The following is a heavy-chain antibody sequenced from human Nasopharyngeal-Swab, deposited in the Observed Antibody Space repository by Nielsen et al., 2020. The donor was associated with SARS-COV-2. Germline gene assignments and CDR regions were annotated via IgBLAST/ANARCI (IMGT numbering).Heavy chain of an antibody. CDR1: RFTFSSYA. CDR2: IYSGGSST. CDR3: AKWGVSEGGMDV. V-gene: IGHV3-23*03. Sequence: GESLKISCAASRFTFSSYAMSWVRQAPGKGLEWVSVIYSGGSSTYYADSVKGRFTISRDNSKNTLYLQMNSLRAEDTAVYYCAKWGVSEGGMDVWGQGTTVTVSS. D-gene: IGHD3-16*01. J-gene: IGHJ6*02.